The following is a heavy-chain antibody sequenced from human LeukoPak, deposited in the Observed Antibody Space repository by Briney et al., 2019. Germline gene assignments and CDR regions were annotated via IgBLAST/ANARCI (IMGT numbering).Heavy chain of an antibody. Sequence: GGSLRLSCAASGFTFSSYWMHWVRQAPGKGLVWVSRINTDGSSTSYADSVKGRFTISRDNAKNTLYLQMNSLRAEDTAVYCCARVYDFWSGSPGYWGQGTLVTVSS. CDR2: INTDGSST. J-gene: IGHJ4*02. CDR3: ARVYDFWSGSPGY. V-gene: IGHV3-74*01. CDR1: GFTFSSYW. D-gene: IGHD3-3*01.